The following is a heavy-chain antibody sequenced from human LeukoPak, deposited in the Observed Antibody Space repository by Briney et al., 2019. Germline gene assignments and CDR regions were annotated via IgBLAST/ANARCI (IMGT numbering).Heavy chain of an antibody. CDR1: GFTFSTYE. J-gene: IGHJ4*02. CDR2: ISGSGTTM. V-gene: IGHV3-48*03. Sequence: PGGSLRHSCAASGFTFSTYEMNWVRRAPGRGLEWVSYISGSGTTMYYADSVKGRFTISRDNAKNSLYLQMNSLRAEDTAVYYCAEAVPKSGLWGQGTLVTVSS. CDR3: AEAVPKSGL. D-gene: IGHD6-19*01.